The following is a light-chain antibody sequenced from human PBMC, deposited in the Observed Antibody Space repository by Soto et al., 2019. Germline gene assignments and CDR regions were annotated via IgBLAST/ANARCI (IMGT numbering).Light chain of an antibody. Sequence: DIQMTQSPSSLSAPVGDRVTITCRASQGIRDALGWYQQKPGKAPKRLIYAASSLQSRVPSRFSGSGSGTEFHLTISSLQPEDFATYYCLQHNSYPQTFGHGTKVEIK. V-gene: IGKV1-17*01. CDR3: LQHNSYPQT. CDR2: AAS. J-gene: IGKJ1*01. CDR1: QGIRDA.